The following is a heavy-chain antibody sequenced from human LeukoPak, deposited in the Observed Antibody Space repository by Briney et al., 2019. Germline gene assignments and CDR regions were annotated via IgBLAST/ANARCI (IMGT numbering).Heavy chain of an antibody. J-gene: IGHJ4*02. Sequence: GGSLRLSCAASGFTFSSYGMHWVRQAPGKGLDWVAFIRYGGRNKYYADSVKGRFTISRDNSKNTLYLQMNSLRAEDTAVYYCARFYANEWELPHWGQGTLVTVSS. V-gene: IGHV3-30*02. CDR1: GFTFSSYG. D-gene: IGHD1-26*01. CDR2: IRYGGRNK. CDR3: ARFYANEWELPH.